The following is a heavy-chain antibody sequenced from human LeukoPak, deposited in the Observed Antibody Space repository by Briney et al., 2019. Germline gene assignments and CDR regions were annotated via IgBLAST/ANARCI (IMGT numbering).Heavy chain of an antibody. Sequence: SVKVSCKASGGTFSSYAISWVRQAPGQGLEWMGGIIPIFGTANYAQKFQGRVTITTDESTSTAYMELSSLRSEDTAVYYCARGKPLYYYYYMDVWAKGPRSPSP. CDR1: GGTFSSYA. CDR2: IIPIFGTA. J-gene: IGHJ6*03. CDR3: ARGKPLYYYYYMDV. V-gene: IGHV1-69*05.